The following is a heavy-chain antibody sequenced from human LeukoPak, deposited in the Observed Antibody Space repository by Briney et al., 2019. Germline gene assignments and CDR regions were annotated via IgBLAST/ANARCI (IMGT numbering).Heavy chain of an antibody. V-gene: IGHV3-23*01. CDR1: RFTFSTYA. CDR3: AKDVGWELSHGFDP. CDR2: ITGSGGDT. Sequence: PGGSLRLSCAASRFTFSTYAMSWVRQAPGKGLEWVSGITGSGGDTYYADSVKGRFTISRDNSKNTLYLQMNTLRAEDTAVYYCAKDVGWELSHGFDPWGQGTLVTVSS. D-gene: IGHD1-26*01. J-gene: IGHJ5*02.